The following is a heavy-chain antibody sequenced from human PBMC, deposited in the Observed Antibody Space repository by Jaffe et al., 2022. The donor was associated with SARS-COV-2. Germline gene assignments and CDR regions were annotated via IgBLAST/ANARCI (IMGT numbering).Heavy chain of an antibody. CDR3: AKDRGAYGSGPSDY. Sequence: EVQLVESGGGLVQPGGSLRLSCAASGFTFRSYAMSWVRQAPGKGLEWVSAISSSGGSTYYADSVKGRFTISRDNSKNSVFLQMNSLRAEDTAVYYCAKDRGAYGSGPSDYWGQGTLVTVSS. D-gene: IGHD3-10*01. CDR1: GFTFRSYA. V-gene: IGHV3-23*04. J-gene: IGHJ4*02. CDR2: ISSSGGST.